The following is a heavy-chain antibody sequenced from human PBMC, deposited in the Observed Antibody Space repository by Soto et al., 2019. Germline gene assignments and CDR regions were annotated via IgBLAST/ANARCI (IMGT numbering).Heavy chain of an antibody. D-gene: IGHD6-25*01. V-gene: IGHV4-31*03. CDR1: GGSISSGGYY. CDR2: IYYSGST. J-gene: IGHJ4*02. Sequence: QVQLQESGPGLVKPSQTLSLTCTVSGGSISSGGYYWSWIRQHPGKGLEWIGYIYYSGSTYSHPSPKSRFTITVDTPKTPFSLQLSSVTAADTAGYYCASSFGVAAAGPFDYWGQGTLITVSS. CDR3: ASSFGVAAAGPFDY.